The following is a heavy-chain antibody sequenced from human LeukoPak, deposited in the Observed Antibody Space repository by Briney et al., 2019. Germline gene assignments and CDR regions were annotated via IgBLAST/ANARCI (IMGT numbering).Heavy chain of an antibody. CDR3: ARGRTVDN. V-gene: IGHV4-59*01. Sequence: SETLTLTCTVSGVTISSYYLSWIRQPPGKGLEWIGNIYNRGSTKYEPSLKSRFTISGHTSKNKFSLRLNSVTAADTAVYYCARGRTVDNWGQGNLVPVSS. CDR1: GVTISSYY. CDR2: IYNRGST. J-gene: IGHJ4*02.